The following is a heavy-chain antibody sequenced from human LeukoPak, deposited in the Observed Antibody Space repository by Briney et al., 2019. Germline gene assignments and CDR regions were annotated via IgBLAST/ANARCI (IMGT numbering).Heavy chain of an antibody. Sequence: GGSLRLSCAASGFTFSSYAMSWVRQAPGKGLEWVGFIRSKAYGGTTEYAASVKGRFTISRDDSKSIAYLQMNSLKTEDTAVYYCTRGDTASPHPRYFDYWGQGTLVTVSS. V-gene: IGHV3-49*04. J-gene: IGHJ4*02. D-gene: IGHD2-21*01. CDR2: IRSKAYGGTT. CDR1: GFTFSSYA. CDR3: TRGDTASPHPRYFDY.